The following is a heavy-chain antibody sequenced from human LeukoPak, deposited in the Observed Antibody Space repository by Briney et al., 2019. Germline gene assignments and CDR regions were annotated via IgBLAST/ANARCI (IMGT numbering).Heavy chain of an antibody. D-gene: IGHD2-21*01. CDR1: GFTFSSYA. J-gene: IGHJ6*02. Sequence: PGGSLRLSCAASGFTFSSYAMSWVRQAPGKGLEWVSAISSSGGNTYYADSVKGRFTISRDNSKNTVYLQMNSLRGEDTAAYHCAKDIVVSGYYGMDVWGQGTTVIVSS. V-gene: IGHV3-23*01. CDR3: AKDIVVSGYYGMDV. CDR2: ISSSGGNT.